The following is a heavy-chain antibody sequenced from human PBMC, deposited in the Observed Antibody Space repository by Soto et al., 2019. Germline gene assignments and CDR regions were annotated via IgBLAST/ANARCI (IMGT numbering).Heavy chain of an antibody. J-gene: IGHJ4*02. V-gene: IGHV1-69*01. Sequence: QVQLVQSGAEVKKPWSSVKVSCKASGGTFSSYRINWVRQAPGQGLEWVGGIVPIYRTADYAQKFQGRVTITADESARTSYMELRSLKSQDTAVYYCVRDSGAKLSSSWGQGTLVTVSS. CDR2: IVPIYRTA. D-gene: IGHD6-13*01. CDR1: GGTFSSYR. CDR3: VRDSGAKLSSS.